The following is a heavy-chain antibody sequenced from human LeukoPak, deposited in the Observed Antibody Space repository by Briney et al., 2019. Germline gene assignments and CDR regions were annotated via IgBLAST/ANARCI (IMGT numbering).Heavy chain of an antibody. CDR2: ISSSSGYI. J-gene: IGHJ4*02. CDR1: GFTFSGYG. Sequence: GGSLRLSCAASGFTFSGYGMNWVRQAPGKGLEWVSSISSSSGYIYYADSVKGRFTISRDNSKNTLYVQANSLRVEDTAVYYCAKVSSGGYESVPFDYWGQGTLVTVSS. V-gene: IGHV3-21*01. D-gene: IGHD6-19*01. CDR3: AKVSSGGYESVPFDY.